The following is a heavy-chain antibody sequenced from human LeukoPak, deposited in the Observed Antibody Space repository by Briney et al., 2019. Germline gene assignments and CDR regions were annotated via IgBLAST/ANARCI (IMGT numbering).Heavy chain of an antibody. D-gene: IGHD2-2*01. J-gene: IGHJ4*02. CDR1: GFNFGAYS. V-gene: IGHV3-7*01. CDR3: ARPRGCGTTRCNNFDY. Sequence: GGSLRLSCAASGFNFGAYSMSWVRQAPGKWLEWVTYMKEDGSEIFYVDSVKGRFTISRDNAKNSLYLQMNSLRAEDTAVYYCARPRGCGTTRCNNFDYWGQGTLVTVSS. CDR2: MKEDGSEI.